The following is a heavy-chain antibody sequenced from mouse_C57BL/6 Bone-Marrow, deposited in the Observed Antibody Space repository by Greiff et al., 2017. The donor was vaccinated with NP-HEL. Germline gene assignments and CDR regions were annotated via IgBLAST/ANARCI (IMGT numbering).Heavy chain of an antibody. CDR2: IYPGDGDT. J-gene: IGHJ1*03. CDR3: ARSYYGSPNWYFDV. CDR1: GYAFSSSW. D-gene: IGHD1-1*01. Sequence: QVQLQQSGPELVKPGASVKISCKASGYAFSSSWMNWVKQRPGQGLEWIGRIYPGDGDTNYNGKFKGKATLTADKSSSTAYMQLSSLTSEYSAVYFCARSYYGSPNWYFDVWGTGTTVTVSS. V-gene: IGHV1-82*01.